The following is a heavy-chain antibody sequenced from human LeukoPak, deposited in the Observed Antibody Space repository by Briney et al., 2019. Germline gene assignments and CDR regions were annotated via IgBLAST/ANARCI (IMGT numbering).Heavy chain of an antibody. V-gene: IGHV3-23*01. CDR2: ISGSGGST. J-gene: IGHJ6*03. CDR1: GFTFSTCA. CDR3: AKDKGIAAAPLDYMDV. Sequence: GGSLRLPCAASGFTFSTCAMSWVRQAPGKGLEWVSAISGSGGSTYYADSVKGRFTISRDNSKNTLYLQMNSLRAEDTAVYYCAKDKGIAAAPLDYMDVWGKGTTVTVSS. D-gene: IGHD6-13*01.